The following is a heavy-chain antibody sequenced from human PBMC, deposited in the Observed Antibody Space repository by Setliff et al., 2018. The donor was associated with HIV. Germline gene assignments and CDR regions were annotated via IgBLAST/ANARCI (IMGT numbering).Heavy chain of an antibody. D-gene: IGHD2-21*01. J-gene: IGHJ5*02. V-gene: IGHV4-59*08. CDR2: IYYSAST. Sequence: PSETLSLTCTVSDASISNYHWSWIRQPPGKGLEWIGYIYYSASTNYNPSLKSRVTISIDTSTNQFSLKLSSVTAADTAVYYCARLFIPNYFDPWGQGTLVTVSS. CDR1: DASISNYH. CDR3: ARLFIPNYFDP.